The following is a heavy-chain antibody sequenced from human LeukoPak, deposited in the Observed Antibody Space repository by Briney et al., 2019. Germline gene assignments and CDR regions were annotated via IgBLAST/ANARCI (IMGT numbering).Heavy chain of an antibody. CDR2: IRYDGTNK. CDR3: AKDRDYGDYPSAYYYYMDV. J-gene: IGHJ6*03. D-gene: IGHD4-17*01. V-gene: IGHV3-30*02. CDR1: GCTFSTYG. Sequence: GGSLRLSCAASGCTFSTYGIHWVRQAPGKGLEGVAFIRYDGTNKWYADSAKGRFTISRDNSKNMLYLQMNSLRAEDTAVYHCAKDRDYGDYPSAYYYYMDVWGKGTTVTVSS.